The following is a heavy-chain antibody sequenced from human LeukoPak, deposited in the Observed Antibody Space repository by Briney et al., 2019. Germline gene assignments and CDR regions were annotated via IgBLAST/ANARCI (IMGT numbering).Heavy chain of an antibody. CDR2: IYYSGST. CDR3: ASLYCSSTSCYVGRYYYYYGMDV. Sequence: SETLSLTCAVYGGSFSGYYWSWIRQPPGKGLEWIGSIYYSGSTYYNPSLKSRVTISVDTSKNQFSLKLSSVTAADTAVYYCASLYCSSTSCYVGRYYYYYGMDVWGQGTTVTVSS. J-gene: IGHJ6*02. CDR1: GGSFSGYY. D-gene: IGHD2-2*01. V-gene: IGHV4-34*01.